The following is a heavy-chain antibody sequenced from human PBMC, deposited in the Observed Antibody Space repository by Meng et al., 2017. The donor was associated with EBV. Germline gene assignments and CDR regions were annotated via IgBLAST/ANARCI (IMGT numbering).Heavy chain of an antibody. CDR1: GYTFTSYA. CDR3: ARRGGVADWFDP. V-gene: IGHV1-3*01. D-gene: IGHD2-15*01. Sequence: QVRLVRVGAGGRRHGASVKVSCKPSGYTFTSYAMHWVRQAPGQRLEWMGWINAGNGNTKYSQKFQGRVTITRDTSASTAYMELSSLRSEDTAVYYCARRGGVADWFDPWGQGTLVTVSS. J-gene: IGHJ5*02. CDR2: INAGNGNT.